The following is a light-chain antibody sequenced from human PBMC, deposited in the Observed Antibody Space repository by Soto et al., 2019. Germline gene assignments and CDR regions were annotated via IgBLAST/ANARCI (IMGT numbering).Light chain of an antibody. CDR3: SSYTSSSTGV. J-gene: IGLJ3*02. Sequence: QSVLTQPASVSGSPGQSITISCTGTSSDVGGHNYVSWYQQHPGKAPKLMIYDVTNRPSGVSNRFSGSKSGNTASLTISGLQAEDEADYYCSSYTSSSTGVFGGGTKLTVL. CDR2: DVT. V-gene: IGLV2-14*01. CDR1: SSDVGGHNY.